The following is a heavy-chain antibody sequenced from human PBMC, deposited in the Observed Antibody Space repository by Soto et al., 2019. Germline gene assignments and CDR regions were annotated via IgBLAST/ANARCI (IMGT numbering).Heavy chain of an antibody. CDR3: ASVGGTGTALDY. CDR2: IYHSGTT. J-gene: IGHJ4*02. CDR1: GDSISSGYY. D-gene: IGHD1-7*01. V-gene: IGHV4-38-2*01. Sequence: PSETLSLTCAVSGDSISSGYYWAWIRQPPGKGLEWVASIYHSGTTYYNPSLTSRVTISVDTSKNQFSLKLSSVTAADTAVYYCASVGGTGTALDYWGQGTLVTVSS.